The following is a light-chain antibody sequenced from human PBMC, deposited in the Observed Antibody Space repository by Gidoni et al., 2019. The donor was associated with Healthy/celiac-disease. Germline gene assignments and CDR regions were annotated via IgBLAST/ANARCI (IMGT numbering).Light chain of an antibody. CDR2: DAS. Sequence: EIVLTQSPATLSLSPGERATLSCRASQSVSSYLAWYQQKHGQAPRLLIYDASNRATGIPARFSGSGSGTDFTLTISSLEPEDFAVYYCQQRSNWPPEFTFGPGTKVDIK. CDR1: QSVSSY. V-gene: IGKV3-11*01. J-gene: IGKJ3*01. CDR3: QQRSNWPPEFT.